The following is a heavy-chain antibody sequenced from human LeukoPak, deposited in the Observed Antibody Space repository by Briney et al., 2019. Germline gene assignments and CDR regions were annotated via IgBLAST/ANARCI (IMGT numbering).Heavy chain of an antibody. J-gene: IGHJ4*02. D-gene: IGHD3-10*01. CDR2: IYPGDSDT. CDR3: ARRASDCYGSGTYIDY. CDR1: GYSFTNYW. V-gene: IGHV5-51*01. Sequence: GESLKISCKASGYSFTNYWIAWVRQMPGKGLEWMGFIYPGDSDTRYSPSFQGQVTISADKSISTAYLQWSSLKASDTAMYYCARRASDCYGSGTYIDYWGQGTLVTVSS.